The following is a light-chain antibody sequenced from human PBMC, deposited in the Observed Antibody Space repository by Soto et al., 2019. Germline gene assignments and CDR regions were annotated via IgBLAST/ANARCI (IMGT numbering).Light chain of an antibody. J-gene: IGKJ1*01. CDR3: QQYGSSGT. CDR1: QSVSNNY. Sequence: EIVLTQSPGTLSLSPGERATLSCRASQSVSNNYLAWYQQKPGQAPRLLIYGASNRATGIPDRFSGSGSGREFTVTISGLEPEGFAVYYCQQYGSSGTFGQGTKVDIK. V-gene: IGKV3-20*01. CDR2: GAS.